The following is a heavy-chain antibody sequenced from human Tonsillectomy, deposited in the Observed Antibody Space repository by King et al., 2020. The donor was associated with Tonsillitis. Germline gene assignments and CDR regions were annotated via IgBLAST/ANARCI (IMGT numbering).Heavy chain of an antibody. CDR1: GYTFTSYV. CDR2: INAGNGNT. V-gene: IGHV1-3*01. Sequence: QLVQSGAEVKKPGASVKVSCKASGYTFTSYVMHWVRQAPGQRLEWMGWINAGNGNTKYSQKFQGRVTITRDTSASTTYMELSSLRSEDTAVYYCARDPPSTVTTYYFDYWGQGTLVTVSS. CDR3: ARDPPSTVTTYYFDY. J-gene: IGHJ4*02. D-gene: IGHD4-17*01.